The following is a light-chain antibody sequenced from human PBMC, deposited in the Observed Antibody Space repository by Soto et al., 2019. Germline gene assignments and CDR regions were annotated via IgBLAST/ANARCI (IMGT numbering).Light chain of an antibody. V-gene: IGKV1-39*01. Sequence: DIQMTQSPSSLSASVVDRVTITCRSSQTISRSLNWYQQKPGKAPKLLIYAAYNLHSGVPSRFSGSGSGTDFTLTITSLHPEDFATYYCQQTYSAPQPTFGGGTKVDIK. CDR3: QQTYSAPQPT. CDR2: AAY. CDR1: QTISRS. J-gene: IGKJ4*01.